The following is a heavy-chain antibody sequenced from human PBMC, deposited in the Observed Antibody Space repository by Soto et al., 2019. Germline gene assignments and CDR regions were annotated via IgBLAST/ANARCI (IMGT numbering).Heavy chain of an antibody. Sequence: GESLKISCKGSGYSFTSYWIGWVRQMPGKGLEWMGIIYPGDSDTRYSPSFQGQVTISADKSISTAYLQWSSLKASDTAMYYCARIAARPNYYYYYYMDVWGKGTTVTVS. CDR2: IYPGDSDT. CDR1: GYSFTSYW. D-gene: IGHD6-6*01. CDR3: ARIAARPNYYYYYYMDV. V-gene: IGHV5-51*01. J-gene: IGHJ6*03.